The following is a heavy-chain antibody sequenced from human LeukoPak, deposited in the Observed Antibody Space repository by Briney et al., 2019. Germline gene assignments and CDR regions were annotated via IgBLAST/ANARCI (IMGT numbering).Heavy chain of an antibody. Sequence: GGSLRLSCAASGFTFSSYWMSWVRQAPGKGLEWVANIKQDGSEKYYVDSVKGRFTISRDNAKNSLYLQMNSLRAEDTAVYYCARARVRGVSSYWYFDLWGRGTLVTVSS. CDR3: ARARVRGVSSYWYFDL. CDR1: GFTFSSYW. CDR2: IKQDGSEK. J-gene: IGHJ2*01. D-gene: IGHD3-10*01. V-gene: IGHV3-7*01.